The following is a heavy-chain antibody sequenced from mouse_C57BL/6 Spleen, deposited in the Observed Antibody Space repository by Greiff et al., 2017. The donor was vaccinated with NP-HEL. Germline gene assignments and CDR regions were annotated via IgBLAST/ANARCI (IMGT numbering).Heavy chain of an antibody. CDR2: IYPSDSET. J-gene: IGHJ3*01. CDR3: ARGGYGTLAY. V-gene: IGHV1-61*01. Sequence: QVQLQQPGAELVRPGSSVKLSCKASGYTFTSYWMDWVKQRPGQGLEWIGNIYPSDSETHYNQKFKDKATLTVDKSSSTAYMQLSSLTSEDSAVYYCARGGYGTLAYWGQGTLVTVSA. CDR1: GYTFTSYW. D-gene: IGHD2-1*01.